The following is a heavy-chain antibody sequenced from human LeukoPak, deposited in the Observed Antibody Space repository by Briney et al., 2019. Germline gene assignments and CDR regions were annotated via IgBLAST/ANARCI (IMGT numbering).Heavy chain of an antibody. V-gene: IGHV4-61*02. Sequence: SQTLSLTCTVSGGSISSGSYYWSWIRQPAGKGLEWIGRIYTSGSTNYNPSLKGRVTISVDTSKNQFSLKLSSVTAADTAVYYCARVTTGGYYNCWGQGTLVTVSS. CDR2: IYTSGST. D-gene: IGHD3-22*01. CDR1: GGSISSGSYY. CDR3: ARVTTGGYYNC. J-gene: IGHJ4*02.